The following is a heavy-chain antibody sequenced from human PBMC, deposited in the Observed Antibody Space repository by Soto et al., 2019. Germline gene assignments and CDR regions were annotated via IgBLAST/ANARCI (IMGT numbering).Heavy chain of an antibody. D-gene: IGHD1-7*01. Sequence: QVQLQESGPGLVKPSQTLSLTCTVSGDSISSGGYYWSWIRQHPGKGLEWIGYIYDNGGAYYSPSLKGRLVISVDRSEIQFSLRLSSVTAADTAVYYCARVKGGTTRRAFDSWGQGTLVTVSS. CDR2: IYDNGGA. CDR3: ARVKGGTTRRAFDS. J-gene: IGHJ4*02. CDR1: GDSISSGGYY. V-gene: IGHV4-31*03.